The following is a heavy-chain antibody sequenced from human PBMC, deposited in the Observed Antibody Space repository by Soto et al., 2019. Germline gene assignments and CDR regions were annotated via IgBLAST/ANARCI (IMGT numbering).Heavy chain of an antibody. CDR2: MYWDDDK. Sequence: QITLKESGPTLVKPTQTLTLTCTFSGFSLSTSGVGVGWIRQPPGKALEWLALMYWDDDKRYSPYLKSRLTITKDTSKSQVVLTMTNMDTVDTATYYYAHSTGPIFGVSYSFDYWGEGTLVTVSS. CDR3: AHSTGPIFGVSYSFDY. V-gene: IGHV2-5*02. CDR1: GFSLSTSGVG. D-gene: IGHD3-3*01. J-gene: IGHJ4*02.